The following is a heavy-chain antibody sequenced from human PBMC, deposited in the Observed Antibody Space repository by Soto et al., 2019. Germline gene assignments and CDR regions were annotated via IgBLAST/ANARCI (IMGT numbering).Heavy chain of an antibody. CDR1: GFTVSNSY. J-gene: IGHJ5*02. CDR2: MYIGGST. CDR3: ARALPTAKGAFDA. Sequence: EVQLVQTGGGLIQPGGSLRLSCAASGFTVSNSYMTWVRQAPGKGLECVSVMYIGGSTYYVDSVKGRFTMSRDNSVNTLHLQMNSLGAEDTAVYYCARALPTAKGAFDAWGQGTLVTVSS. V-gene: IGHV3-53*02.